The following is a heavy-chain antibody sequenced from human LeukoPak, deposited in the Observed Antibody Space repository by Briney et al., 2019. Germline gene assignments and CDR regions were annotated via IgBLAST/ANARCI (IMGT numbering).Heavy chain of an antibody. CDR1: GYTFTGCY. CDR2: INPNSGGT. Sequence: ASVKVSCKASGYTFTGCYMHWVRQAPGQGLEWMGWINPNSGGTNYAQKFQGRVTMTRDTSISTAYMELSRLRSDDTAVYYCARAYYDFWSGYPFDYWGQGTLVTVSS. V-gene: IGHV1-2*02. CDR3: ARAYYDFWSGYPFDY. D-gene: IGHD3-3*01. J-gene: IGHJ4*02.